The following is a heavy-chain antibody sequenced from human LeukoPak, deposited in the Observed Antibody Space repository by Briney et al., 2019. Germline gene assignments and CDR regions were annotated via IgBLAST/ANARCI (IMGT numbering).Heavy chain of an antibody. Sequence: SVTLSLTCAVYGGSFSGYYWSWVRQPPGKGLEWIGEINHSGSTNYNPSLKSRVTISVDTSKNQFSLKLSSVTAADAAVYYCARAGLLPWDIWGQGTMVTVSS. J-gene: IGHJ3*02. D-gene: IGHD2-15*01. CDR1: GGSFSGYY. V-gene: IGHV4-34*01. CDR3: ARAGLLPWDI. CDR2: INHSGST.